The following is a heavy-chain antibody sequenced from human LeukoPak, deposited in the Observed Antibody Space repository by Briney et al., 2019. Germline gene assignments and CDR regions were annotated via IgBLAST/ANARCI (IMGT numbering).Heavy chain of an antibody. J-gene: IGHJ4*02. V-gene: IGHV1-69*06. CDR1: GGTFISYA. CDR3: ARDRGSGSYYAD. CDR2: IIPIFGTA. D-gene: IGHD3-10*01. Sequence: SVKVSCKASGGTFISYAISWVRQAPGQGLEWMGGIIPIFGTANYAQKFQGRVTITADKSTSTAYMELSSLRSEDTAVYYCARDRGSGSYYADWGQGTLVTVSS.